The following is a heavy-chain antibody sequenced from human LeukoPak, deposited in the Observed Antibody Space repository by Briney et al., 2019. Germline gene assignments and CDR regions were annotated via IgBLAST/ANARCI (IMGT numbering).Heavy chain of an antibody. Sequence: GRSLRLSCAASGFTFGSYTMHWVRQAPGKGLEWVALMSYDGSNKYYADSVKGRITISRDNFRNTLYLQMNSLRTEDTAVYYCARHLSGGGFDYWGQGTLVTVSS. V-gene: IGHV3-30-3*01. CDR3: ARHLSGGGFDY. J-gene: IGHJ4*02. CDR1: GFTFGSYT. CDR2: MSYDGSNK.